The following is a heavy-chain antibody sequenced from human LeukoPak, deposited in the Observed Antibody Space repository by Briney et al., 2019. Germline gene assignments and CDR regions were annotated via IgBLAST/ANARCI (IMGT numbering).Heavy chain of an antibody. J-gene: IGHJ4*02. D-gene: IGHD2-21*02. CDR3: ARDVGDL. Sequence: GGSLRLSCAPSGFTFSTYWMGWVRQAPGKGLEWLANINQGGSEKYYVDSVKGRFTISRDNAKNSLFLHMNSLRAEDTAVYYCARDVGDLWGEGTLVTVSS. CDR2: INQGGSEK. CDR1: GFTFSTYW. V-gene: IGHV3-7*01.